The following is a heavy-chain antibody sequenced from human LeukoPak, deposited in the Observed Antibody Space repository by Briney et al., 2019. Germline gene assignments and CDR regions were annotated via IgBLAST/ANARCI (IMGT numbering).Heavy chain of an antibody. V-gene: IGHV1-69*06. CDR2: IIPIFGTA. Sequence: ASVKVSCKASGGTFSSYAISWVRQAPGQGLEWMGGIIPIFGTANYAEKFQGRVTITADKSTSTAYMELSSLRSEDTAVYYCARAYSNNWYQNWFDPWGQGTLVTVSS. CDR1: GGTFSSYA. CDR3: ARAYSNNWYQNWFDP. J-gene: IGHJ5*02. D-gene: IGHD6-13*01.